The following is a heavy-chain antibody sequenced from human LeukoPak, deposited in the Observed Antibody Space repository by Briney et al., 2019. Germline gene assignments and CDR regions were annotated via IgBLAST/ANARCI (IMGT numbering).Heavy chain of an antibody. CDR2: IYPGDSDT. D-gene: IGHD3-22*01. J-gene: IGHJ3*02. CDR3: ASPRSGVGPYDSSDPYAFDI. Sequence: GESLKISCKGSGYSFTSYWIGWVRQMPGKGLEWMGIIYPGDSDTRYSPSFQGKVTISADKSISTAYLQWSSLKASDTAMYYCASPRSGVGPYDSSDPYAFDIWGQGTMVTVSS. V-gene: IGHV5-51*01. CDR1: GYSFTSYW.